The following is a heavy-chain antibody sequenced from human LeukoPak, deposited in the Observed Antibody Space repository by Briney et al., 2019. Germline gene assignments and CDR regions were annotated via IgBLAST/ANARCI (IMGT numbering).Heavy chain of an antibody. Sequence: GGSLRLSCAASGFTFSSYDMHWVRQATGKGLEWVSAIGTAGDTYYPGSVKGRFTISRENAKKSLYLQMNSLRAGATAVYYCARVSSNYVGGGYYGMDVWGQGTTVTVSS. V-gene: IGHV3-13*01. CDR1: GFTFSSYD. J-gene: IGHJ6*02. CDR2: IGTAGDT. CDR3: ARVSSNYVGGGYYGMDV. D-gene: IGHD4-11*01.